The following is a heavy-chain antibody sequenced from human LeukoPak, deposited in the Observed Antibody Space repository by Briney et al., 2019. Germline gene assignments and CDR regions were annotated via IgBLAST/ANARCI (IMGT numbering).Heavy chain of an antibody. CDR2: IWYDGSNK. V-gene: IGHV3-33*06. Sequence: GGSLRLSCVVSGFTFSNYGMHWVRQAPGKGLEWVAVIWYDGSNKYYADSVKGRSTISRDNSKNTLYVQMNSLRAEDTAVYYCAKDDYGPTFDPWGQGTLVTVSS. CDR3: AKDDYGPTFDP. J-gene: IGHJ5*02. CDR1: GFTFSNYG. D-gene: IGHD4-17*01.